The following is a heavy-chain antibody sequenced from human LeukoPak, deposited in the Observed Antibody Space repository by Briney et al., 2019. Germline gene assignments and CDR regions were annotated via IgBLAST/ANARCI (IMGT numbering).Heavy chain of an antibody. CDR3: AGDRYNWNYFDY. CDR2: INSDGSTT. Sequence: GGSLRLSCAASGFTFSSYWMHWVRQAPGKGLVWVSRINSDGSTTNYADSVKGRFTISRDNAKNTLYLQMNSRRAEDTAVYYCAGDRYNWNYFDYWGQGALVTVSS. J-gene: IGHJ4*02. D-gene: IGHD1-20*01. V-gene: IGHV3-74*01. CDR1: GFTFSSYW.